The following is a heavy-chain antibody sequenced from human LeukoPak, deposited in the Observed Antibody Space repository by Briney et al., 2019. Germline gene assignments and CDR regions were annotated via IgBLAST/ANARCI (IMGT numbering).Heavy chain of an antibody. D-gene: IGHD4-17*01. Sequence: SETLSLTCAVYGGSFSGYYWSWIRQPPGKGLEWIGEINHSGSTNYNPSLKSRVTISVDTSKNQFSLKLSSVTAADTAVYYCARDRSSTSVTTCLDYWGQGTLVTVSS. J-gene: IGHJ4*02. CDR2: INHSGST. CDR3: ARDRSSTSVTTCLDY. V-gene: IGHV4-34*01. CDR1: GGSFSGYY.